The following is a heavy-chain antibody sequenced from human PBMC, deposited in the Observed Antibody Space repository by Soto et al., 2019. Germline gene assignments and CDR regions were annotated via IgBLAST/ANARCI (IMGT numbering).Heavy chain of an antibody. D-gene: IGHD3-16*01. CDR2: IYPSGTI. Sequence: PSDTLSLTCAVSGVSITTNGYSWIWIRQPPGKGLEWIGYIYPSGTIFYNPSLNSRVTISADTSNNQFSLKLTSVTAADTAVYFCATYTAFAKYYFDYWGRGTLVTVSS. V-gene: IGHV4-30-2*01. CDR3: ATYTAFAKYYFDY. J-gene: IGHJ4*02. CDR1: GVSITTNGYS.